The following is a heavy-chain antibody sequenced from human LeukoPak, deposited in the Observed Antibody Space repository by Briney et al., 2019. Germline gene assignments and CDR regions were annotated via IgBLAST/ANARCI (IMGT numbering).Heavy chain of an antibody. CDR1: GFTFSSYS. V-gene: IGHV3-21*01. CDR2: ISSSSSYI. Sequence: GGSLRLSCAASGFTFSSYSMNWVRQAPGKGLEWVSSISSSSSYIYYADSVKGRFTISRDNAKNSLYLQMNSLRAEDTAVYYCARAFGVVASLYYYYMDVWGKGTTVTVSS. D-gene: IGHD3-3*01. CDR3: ARAFGVVASLYYYYMDV. J-gene: IGHJ6*03.